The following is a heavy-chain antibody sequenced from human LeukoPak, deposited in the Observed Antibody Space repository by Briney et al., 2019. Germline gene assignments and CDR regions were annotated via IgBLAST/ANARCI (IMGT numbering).Heavy chain of an antibody. Sequence: GGSLRLSCAASGFTFSSYSMNWVRQAPGKGLEWVSSISSSSSYIYYADSVKGRFTISRDNAKNSLYLQMNSLRAEDTAVYYCARGIYYDSSGYVYYYYGMDVWGQGTTVTVSS. CDR1: GFTFSSYS. CDR3: ARGIYYDSSGYVYYYYGMDV. J-gene: IGHJ6*02. D-gene: IGHD3-22*01. CDR2: ISSSSSYI. V-gene: IGHV3-21*01.